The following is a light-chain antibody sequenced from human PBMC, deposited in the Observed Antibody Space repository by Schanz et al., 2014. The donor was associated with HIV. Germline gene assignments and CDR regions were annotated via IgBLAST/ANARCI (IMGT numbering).Light chain of an antibody. Sequence: DIQLTQSPALLSASVGDRVTITCRASQTISSSLAWYQQRPGKAPKVLIYAASSLQRGAPSRFSGSGSGTEFTLTISSLQPEDFATYYCQQLNSYPLFAFGPGTKVDV. J-gene: IGKJ3*01. CDR3: QQLNSYPLFA. V-gene: IGKV1-9*01. CDR2: AAS. CDR1: QTISSS.